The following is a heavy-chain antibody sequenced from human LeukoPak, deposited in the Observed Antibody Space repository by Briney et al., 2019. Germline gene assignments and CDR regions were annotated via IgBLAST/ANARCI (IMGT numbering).Heavy chain of an antibody. Sequence: GGSLRLSCAVSGFTFSSYWINWVRQAPGKGLEWVSYISSSSSYTNYADSVKGRFTISRDNAKNSLYLQMNSLRAEDTAVYYCAREELSGWYAVSGYYYYYGMDVWGQGTTVTVSS. CDR2: ISSSSSYT. D-gene: IGHD6-19*01. CDR3: AREELSGWYAVSGYYYYYGMDV. CDR1: GFTFSSYW. V-gene: IGHV3-21*05. J-gene: IGHJ6*02.